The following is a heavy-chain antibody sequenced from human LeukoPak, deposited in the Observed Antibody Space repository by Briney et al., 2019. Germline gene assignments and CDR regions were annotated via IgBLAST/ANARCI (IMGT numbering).Heavy chain of an antibody. D-gene: IGHD2-2*01. CDR1: GFTFSSYW. CDR3: ARDICSSTSCSFFQH. CDR2: IKQDGSEK. V-gene: IGHV3-7*01. J-gene: IGHJ1*01. Sequence: PGGSLRLSCAASGFTFSSYWMSWVRQAPGKGLEWVANIKQDGSEKYFVDSVKGRFTISRDNAKNSLYLQMNSLRAEDTAVYYCARDICSSTSCSFFQHWGQGTLVTVSS.